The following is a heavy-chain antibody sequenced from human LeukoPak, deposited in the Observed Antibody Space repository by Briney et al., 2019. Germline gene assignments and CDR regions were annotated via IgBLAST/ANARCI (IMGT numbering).Heavy chain of an antibody. J-gene: IGHJ6*03. V-gene: IGHV1-18*04. CDR3: ARDLGRYCSGGSCHYYSYYMDV. D-gene: IGHD2-15*01. CDR1: GYIFTNYW. Sequence: GESLKISCKGSGYIFTNYWIAWVRQAPGQGLEWMGWISTYNGNTNYAQKLQGRVTMTTDTSTSTAYMELRRLRSDDTAVYYCARDLGRYCSGGSCHYYSYYMDVWGKGTTVTVSS. CDR2: ISTYNGNT.